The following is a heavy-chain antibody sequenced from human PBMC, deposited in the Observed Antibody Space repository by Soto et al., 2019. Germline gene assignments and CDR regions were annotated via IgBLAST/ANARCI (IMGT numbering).Heavy chain of an antibody. Sequence: VKVSCKASGSGFISSGIQWVRQAHGQRLEWIGWIVVASGQTNYAQNFRGRVAITRDTSTATAYIELTGLTSEDTAVYFCSADRPDIGVGWWVWGQGTTVTVSS. D-gene: IGHD2-15*01. CDR3: SADRPDIGVGWWV. CDR1: GSGFISSG. CDR2: IVVASGQT. V-gene: IGHV1-58*02. J-gene: IGHJ6*02.